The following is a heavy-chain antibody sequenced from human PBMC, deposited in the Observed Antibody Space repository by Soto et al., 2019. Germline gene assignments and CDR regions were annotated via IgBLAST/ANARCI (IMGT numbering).Heavy chain of an antibody. D-gene: IGHD3-9*01. CDR2: ISTYNGNT. CDR3: ARAPCYDVLTGYVRDY. V-gene: IGHV1-18*01. Sequence: ASVKVSCKASGYTFTNYGISWVRQAPGQGLEWMGWISTYNGNTNYAPKLQGRVTMTTDTSTNTAYMEVRSLRSDDTAVYYCARAPCYDVLTGYVRDYSGQGTLVTVSS. CDR1: GYTFTNYG. J-gene: IGHJ4*02.